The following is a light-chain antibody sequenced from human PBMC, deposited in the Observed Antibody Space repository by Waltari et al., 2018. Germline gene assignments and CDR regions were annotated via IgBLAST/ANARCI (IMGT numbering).Light chain of an antibody. V-gene: IGKV1-9*01. J-gene: IGKJ3*01. CDR2: ARS. Sequence: IQLTQSPSSLSASVGDRVTITCRASQGISSYLAWYQQKPGKAPKLLIYARSTLLNGVPSMFSGSGVGTDFTLTISSLQPEDFATYYCQQVNSYPSTFVPWTTVDIK. CDR3: QQVNSYPST. CDR1: QGISSY.